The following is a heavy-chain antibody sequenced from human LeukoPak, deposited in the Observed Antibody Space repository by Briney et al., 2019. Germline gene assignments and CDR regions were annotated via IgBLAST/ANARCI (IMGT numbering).Heavy chain of an antibody. CDR1: GGSISSYY. CDR3: ARVPQYDSSGLDY. Sequence: SETLSLTCTVSGGSISSYYWSWIRQPPGKGLEWIGYIYYSGSTNYNPSLKSRVTISVDTSKNQFSLKLSSVTAADTAVYYCARVPQYDSSGLDYWGQGTLVTVSS. CDR2: IYYSGST. J-gene: IGHJ4*02. V-gene: IGHV4-59*01. D-gene: IGHD3-22*01.